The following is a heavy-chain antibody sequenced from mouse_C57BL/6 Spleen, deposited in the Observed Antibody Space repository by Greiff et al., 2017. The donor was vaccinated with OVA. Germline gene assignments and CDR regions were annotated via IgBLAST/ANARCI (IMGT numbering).Heavy chain of an antibody. CDR1: GFTFSDYG. V-gene: IGHV5-17*01. CDR2: ISSGSSTI. Sequence: EVNVVESGGGLVKPGGSLKLSCAASGFTFSDYGMHWVRQAPEKGLEWVAYISSGSSTIYYADTVKGRFTISRDNAKNTLFLQMTSLRSEDTAMYYCARPYYDYDKRYYFDYWGQGTTLTVSS. CDR3: ARPYYDYDKRYYFDY. J-gene: IGHJ2*01. D-gene: IGHD2-4*01.